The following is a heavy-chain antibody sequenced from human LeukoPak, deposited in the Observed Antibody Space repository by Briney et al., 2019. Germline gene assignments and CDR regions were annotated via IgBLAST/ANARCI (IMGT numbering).Heavy chain of an antibody. V-gene: IGHV3-30*02. Sequence: GGSLRLSCGASGFIFDTHDMHWVRQAPGKGLEWVAFIRSDGYHTYYADSVKGRFTITRDNYKNTVYLQMNSLRVEDMAVYYCAKPSGSGVDYWGRGTRVTVSS. D-gene: IGHD1-26*01. CDR1: GFIFDTHD. J-gene: IGHJ4*02. CDR2: IRSDGYHT. CDR3: AKPSGSGVDY.